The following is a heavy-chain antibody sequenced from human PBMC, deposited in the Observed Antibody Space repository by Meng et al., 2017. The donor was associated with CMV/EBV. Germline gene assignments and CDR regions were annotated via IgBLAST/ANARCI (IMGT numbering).Heavy chain of an antibody. Sequence: SVKVSCKASGGTFSSYAISWVRQAPGQGLEWMGGIIPIFGTANYAQKFQGRVTITTDESTSTAYMELSSLRSEDTAVYYCVRQIPRYCSSTSCLTLNWFDPWGQGTLVTVSS. D-gene: IGHD2-2*01. CDR3: VRQIPRYCSSTSCLTLNWFDP. CDR1: GGTFSSYA. V-gene: IGHV1-69*05. CDR2: IIPIFGTA. J-gene: IGHJ5*02.